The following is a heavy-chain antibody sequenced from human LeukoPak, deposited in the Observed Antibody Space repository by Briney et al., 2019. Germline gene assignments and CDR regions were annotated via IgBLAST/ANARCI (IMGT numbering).Heavy chain of an antibody. D-gene: IGHD2-21*01. Sequence: GGSLRLSCAASGFTFSDYYMSWIRQAPGKGLEWVSYISSSSSYTNYADSVKGRFTISRDNAKNSLYLQMNSLRAEDTAVYYCAGGIYRRFDYWGQGTLVTVSS. J-gene: IGHJ4*02. CDR2: ISSSSSYT. V-gene: IGHV3-11*06. CDR1: GFTFSDYY. CDR3: AGGIYRRFDY.